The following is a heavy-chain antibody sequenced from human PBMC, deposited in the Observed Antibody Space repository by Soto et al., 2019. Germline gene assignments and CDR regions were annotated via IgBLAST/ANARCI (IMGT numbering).Heavy chain of an antibody. Sequence: SETLSLTCTVSGGSISSGDYYWSWIRQPPGKGLEWIGYIYYSGSTYYNPSLKSRVTISVDTSKNQFSLKLSSVTAADTAVYYCARSSYDYVWGSYRPNWFDPWGQGTLVTVSS. CDR1: GGSISSGDYY. D-gene: IGHD3-16*02. V-gene: IGHV4-30-4*01. CDR3: ARSSYDYVWGSYRPNWFDP. J-gene: IGHJ5*02. CDR2: IYYSGST.